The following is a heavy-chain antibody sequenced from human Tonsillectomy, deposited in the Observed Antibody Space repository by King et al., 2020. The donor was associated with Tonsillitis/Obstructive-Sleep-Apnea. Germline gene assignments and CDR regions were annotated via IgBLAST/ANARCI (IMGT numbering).Heavy chain of an antibody. CDR3: TRDIRGNYDFWSGYPGY. J-gene: IGHJ4*02. CDR2: ISGSGNTI. V-gene: IGHV3-48*02. D-gene: IGHD3-3*01. Sequence: VQLVESGGGLIQPGGSLRLSCAASGFTFNLYSMDWVRQAPGKGLEWVSYISGSGNTIYYADSVKGRFTISRDNAKSSLYLQMNRLRDEDTAVYYCTRDIRGNYDFWSGYPGYWGQGTLVTVSS. CDR1: GFTFNLYS.